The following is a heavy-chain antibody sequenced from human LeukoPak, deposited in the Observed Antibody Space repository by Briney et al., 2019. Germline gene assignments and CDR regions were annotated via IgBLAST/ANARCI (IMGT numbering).Heavy chain of an antibody. CDR3: ARDRIVLMVYASPYYGMDV. CDR1: GFTFSSYS. CDR2: ISSSSSTI. V-gene: IGHV3-48*01. J-gene: IGHJ6*02. Sequence: GGSLRLSCAASGFTFSSYSMNWVRQAPGKGLEWVSYISSSSSTIYYADSVKGRFTISRDNAKNSLYLQMNSPRAEDTAVYYCARDRIVLMVYASPYYGMDVWGQGTTVTVSS. D-gene: IGHD2-8*01.